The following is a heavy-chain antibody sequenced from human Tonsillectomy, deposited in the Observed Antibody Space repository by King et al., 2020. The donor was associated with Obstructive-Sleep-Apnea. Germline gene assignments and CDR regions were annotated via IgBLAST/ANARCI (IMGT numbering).Heavy chain of an antibody. CDR3: ASTPRSFWSGYYEQWSGSSGPLAVDV. Sequence: QLVQSGAEVKKPGESLRISCKGSGYIFTSYWINWVRQMPGKGLEWMGRIDPSDSYTKYRLSFQGHVTISADKSISTAYLQWSSLKASDTAMYYCASTPRSFWSGYYEQWSGSSGPLAVDVWGQGTTVTVSS. CDR2: IDPSDSYT. D-gene: IGHD3-3*01. J-gene: IGHJ6*02. V-gene: IGHV5-10-1*03. CDR1: GYIFTSYW.